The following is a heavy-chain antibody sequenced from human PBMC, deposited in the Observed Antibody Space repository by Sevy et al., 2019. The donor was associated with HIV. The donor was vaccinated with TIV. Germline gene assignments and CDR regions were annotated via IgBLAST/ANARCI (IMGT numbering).Heavy chain of an antibody. D-gene: IGHD3-16*01. J-gene: IGHJ4*02. Sequence: GGSQRLSCAASGFTFSANWMNWVRQAPGKGLEWVANIKGDGSDKHYVDSVEGRFTISRDNAKNLLYLQMNSLRVEDTAVYYCAHETFGRFESWGQGTLVTVSS. CDR3: AHETFGRFES. CDR2: IKGDGSDK. CDR1: GFTFSANW. V-gene: IGHV3-7*01.